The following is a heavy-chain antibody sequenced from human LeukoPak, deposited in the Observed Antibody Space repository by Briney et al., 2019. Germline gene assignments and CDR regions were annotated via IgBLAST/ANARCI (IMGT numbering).Heavy chain of an antibody. V-gene: IGHV1-2*02. Sequence: ASVKVSCKASGYTFTGYYMHWVRQAPGQGLEWMGWINPNSGGTNYAQKFQGRVTMTRDTSISTAYMELSRLRSDGTAVYYCARDYIAVAGTRFDYWGQGTLVTVSS. CDR3: ARDYIAVAGTRFDY. D-gene: IGHD6-19*01. J-gene: IGHJ4*02. CDR1: GYTFTGYY. CDR2: INPNSGGT.